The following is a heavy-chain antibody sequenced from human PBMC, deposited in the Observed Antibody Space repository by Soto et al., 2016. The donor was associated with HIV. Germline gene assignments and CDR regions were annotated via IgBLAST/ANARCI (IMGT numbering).Heavy chain of an antibody. Sequence: QVQLEESGPGLVKPSQTLSLTCTVSGVSISSGGHYWSWIRQFPGEGLEWTGFIYSSGTTYYNPSLKSRLSISLDTSKNQFSLRLNSVYAADTAVYYCARGLERPFDYWGQGTLVIVSS. CDR3: ARGLERPFDY. V-gene: IGHV4-31*03. J-gene: IGHJ4*02. CDR1: GVSISSGGHY. D-gene: IGHD1-1*01. CDR2: IYSSGTT.